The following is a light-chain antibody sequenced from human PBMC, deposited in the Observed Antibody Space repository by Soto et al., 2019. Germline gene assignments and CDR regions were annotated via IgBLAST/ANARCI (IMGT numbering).Light chain of an antibody. CDR2: EVN. Sequence: SAPTQPAPGTGSPGQSISISCSGTSSDVGGYNYVSWYQRCPGKAPKLIMYEVNKRPSGLSNRFSGSKSGNTASLTISGLQXDDESGYYCTSYRSSSTLDVFGTGAKV. V-gene: IGLV2-14*01. J-gene: IGLJ1*01. CDR3: TSYRSSSTLDV. CDR1: SSDVGGYNY.